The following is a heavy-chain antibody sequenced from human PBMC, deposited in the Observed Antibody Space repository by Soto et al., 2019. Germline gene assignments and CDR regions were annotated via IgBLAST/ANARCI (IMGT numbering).Heavy chain of an antibody. CDR2: ISYDGSNK. CDR1: GFTFSSYA. Sequence: QVQLVESGGGVVQPGRSLRLSCAASGFTFSSYAMHWVRQAPGKGLEWVAVISYDGSNKYYADSVKGRFTISRDNSKNTLYLQMNSLRAEDTAVYYCARDHSMIVVVITLSFDYWGQGTLVTVSS. D-gene: IGHD3-22*01. V-gene: IGHV3-30-3*01. CDR3: ARDHSMIVVVITLSFDY. J-gene: IGHJ4*02.